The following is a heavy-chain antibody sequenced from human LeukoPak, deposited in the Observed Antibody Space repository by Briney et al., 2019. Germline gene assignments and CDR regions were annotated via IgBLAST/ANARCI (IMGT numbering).Heavy chain of an antibody. CDR3: ARYNRAAAYDY. Sequence: PSETLSLTCAVYGESFNGYYWSWIRQSPQKGLEWIGHINHVGSTNYNPSLKSRVTISVDTSKNQFSLKLSSVTAADTAVYYCARYNRAAAYDYWGQGTLVTVSS. D-gene: IGHD6-13*01. V-gene: IGHV4-34*01. CDR1: GESFNGYY. J-gene: IGHJ4*02. CDR2: INHVGST.